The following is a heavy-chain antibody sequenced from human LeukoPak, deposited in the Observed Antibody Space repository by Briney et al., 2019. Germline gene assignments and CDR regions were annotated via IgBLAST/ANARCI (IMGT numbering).Heavy chain of an antibody. CDR3: ASRGSSSLFDY. V-gene: IGHV1-2*02. CDR1: VYTFTGYY. CDR2: INPNSGGT. Sequence: ASVTVSRQPSVYTFTGYYMHWVRQAPGQGLAWMGWINPNSGGTNYAQKFQGRVTMTRDTSISTAYMELSRLRSDDTAVYYCASRGSSSLFDYWGQGTPVTVSS. D-gene: IGHD6-13*01. J-gene: IGHJ4*02.